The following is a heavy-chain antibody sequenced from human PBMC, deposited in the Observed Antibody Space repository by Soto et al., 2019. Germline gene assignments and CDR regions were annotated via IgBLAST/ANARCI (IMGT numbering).Heavy chain of an antibody. D-gene: IGHD6-19*01. CDR2: IIPMFGTP. V-gene: IGHV1-69*13. CDR3: ARGGFVAVAGLVWYFDL. Sequence: GASVKVSCKASGVTFNRQDMRWVRQAPGQGLEWMGGIIPMFGTPHYAEKFQDRVTITADESTGTAYLELRSLRSDDTAVYYCARGGFVAVAGLVWYFDLWGRGTLVTVSS. CDR1: GVTFNRQD. J-gene: IGHJ2*01.